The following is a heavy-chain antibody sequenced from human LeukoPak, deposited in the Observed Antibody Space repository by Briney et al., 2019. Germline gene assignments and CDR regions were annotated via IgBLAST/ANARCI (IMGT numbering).Heavy chain of an antibody. CDR3: ARNQGSGYSAPDAFDI. Sequence: SETLSLTCTVSGGSISSYYWSWIRQPPGKGLEWIGYIYYSGRTNYNPSLKSRVTISVDTSKNQFSLKLSSVTAADTAVYYCARNQGSGYSAPDAFDIWGQGTIVTVSS. CDR2: IYYSGRT. V-gene: IGHV4-59*01. D-gene: IGHD3-22*01. J-gene: IGHJ3*02. CDR1: GGSISSYY.